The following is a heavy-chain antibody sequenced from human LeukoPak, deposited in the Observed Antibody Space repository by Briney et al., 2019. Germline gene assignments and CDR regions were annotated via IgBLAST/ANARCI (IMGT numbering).Heavy chain of an antibody. V-gene: IGHV3-23*01. CDR2: ISGSGGST. Sequence: GGSLRLSYAASGFTFSSYAMSWVRQAPGKGLEWVSAISGSGGSTYYADSVKGRFTISRDNSKNTLYLQMNSLRAEDTAVYYCAKDNHYYDSKGAFDIWGQGTMVTVSS. CDR3: AKDNHYYDSKGAFDI. J-gene: IGHJ3*02. CDR1: GFTFSSYA. D-gene: IGHD3-22*01.